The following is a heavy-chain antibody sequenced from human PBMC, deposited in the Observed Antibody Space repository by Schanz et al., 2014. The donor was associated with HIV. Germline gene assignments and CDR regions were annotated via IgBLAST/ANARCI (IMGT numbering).Heavy chain of an antibody. D-gene: IGHD4-17*01. CDR2: ISGSGGST. Sequence: EVQLLESGGGLVQPGGSLRLSCAASGFTFSTYAMNWVRQAPGKGLEWVSAISGSGGSTYYADSVKGRFTISRDNSKNTLYLQMNSLRAEDTAVYYCAKGGFYGDYVSYYYGLDVWGQGTTVTVSS. J-gene: IGHJ6*02. CDR3: AKGGFYGDYVSYYYGLDV. V-gene: IGHV3-23*01. CDR1: GFTFSTYA.